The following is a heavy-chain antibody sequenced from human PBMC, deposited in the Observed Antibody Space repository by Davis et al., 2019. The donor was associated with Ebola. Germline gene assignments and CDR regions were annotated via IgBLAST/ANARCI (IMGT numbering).Heavy chain of an antibody. CDR2: ISAYNGNT. Sequence: ASVKVSCKASGYTFTSYGISWVRQAPGQGLEWMGWISAYNGNTNYAQKLQGRVTMTTDTSTSTAYMELRSLRSDDTAVYYCAKDMIVVVPAAIGYYYYGMDVWGQGTTVTVSS. V-gene: IGHV1-18*01. CDR3: AKDMIVVVPAAIGYYYYGMDV. CDR1: GYTFTSYG. J-gene: IGHJ6*02. D-gene: IGHD2-2*02.